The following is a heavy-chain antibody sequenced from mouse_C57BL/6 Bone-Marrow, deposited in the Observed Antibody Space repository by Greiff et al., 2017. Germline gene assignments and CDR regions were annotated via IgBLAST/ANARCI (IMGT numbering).Heavy chain of an antibody. D-gene: IGHD1-2*01. V-gene: IGHV5-17*01. CDR3: ARRYYGSGAMDY. Sequence: EVQLVESGGGLVKPGGSLKLSCAASGFTFSAYGMHWVRQAPEKGLEWVAYISSGSSTIYYEDTVKGRFTISRDNAKNTLFLQMTSLRSEDTAMYYCARRYYGSGAMDYWGQGTSVTVSS. CDR1: GFTFSAYG. J-gene: IGHJ4*01. CDR2: ISSGSSTI.